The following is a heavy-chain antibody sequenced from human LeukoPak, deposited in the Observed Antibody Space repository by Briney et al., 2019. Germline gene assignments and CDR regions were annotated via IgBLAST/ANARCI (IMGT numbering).Heavy chain of an antibody. CDR3: ARAEGNYYDSSTGDY. Sequence: GGSLRPSCAASGFTFDDYGMSWVRQAPGKGLEWVSGINWNGGSTGYADSVKGRFTISRDNAKNSLYLQMNSLRAEDTALYYCARAEGNYYDSSTGDYWGQGTLVTVSS. CDR2: INWNGGST. V-gene: IGHV3-20*04. J-gene: IGHJ4*02. D-gene: IGHD3-22*01. CDR1: GFTFDDYG.